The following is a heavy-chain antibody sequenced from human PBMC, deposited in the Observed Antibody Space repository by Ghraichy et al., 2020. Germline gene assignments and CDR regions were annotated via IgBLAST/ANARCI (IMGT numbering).Heavy chain of an antibody. CDR1: GYTFFNYD. Sequence: ASVKVSCRGSGYTFFNYDISWVRQAPGQGLEWMGWLSVDNGHTDYTQKFQGRVTMTADTSRSTAYMELRSLRSDDTAVYYCARSRIEARPVTMDVWGQGDTVTVSS. CDR2: LSVDNGHT. D-gene: IGHD1-1*01. CDR3: ARSRIEARPVTMDV. V-gene: IGHV1-18*01. J-gene: IGHJ6*02.